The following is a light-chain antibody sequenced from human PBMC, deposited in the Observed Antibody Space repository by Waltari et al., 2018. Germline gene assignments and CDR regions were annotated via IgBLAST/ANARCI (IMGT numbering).Light chain of an antibody. Sequence: QSALTQPASVSGSPGQSITISCTGTSSDVGSYNLVSWYQQHPGKAPKLMIYEVSKRPYGVSNRFSGSKSGNTSSLTISGLQAEDEADYYCCSYAGSSTSPYVFGTGTKVTVL. J-gene: IGLJ1*01. CDR3: CSYAGSSTSPYV. V-gene: IGLV2-23*02. CDR2: EVS. CDR1: SSDVGSYNL.